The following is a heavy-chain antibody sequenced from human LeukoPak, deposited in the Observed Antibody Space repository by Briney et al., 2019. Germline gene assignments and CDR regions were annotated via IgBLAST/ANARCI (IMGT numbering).Heavy chain of an antibody. CDR3: AKDRVRYCSGGSDY. CDR2: ISGSGGST. CDR1: GFTFSSYA. Sequence: GGSLRLSCAASGFTFSSYAMSWVREAPGKGLEWVSAISGSGGSTYYAASVKGRFTISRDNSKNTLYLQMNSLRAADTAVYYCAKDRVRYCSGGSDYWGQGTLVTVSS. D-gene: IGHD2-15*01. J-gene: IGHJ4*02. V-gene: IGHV3-23*01.